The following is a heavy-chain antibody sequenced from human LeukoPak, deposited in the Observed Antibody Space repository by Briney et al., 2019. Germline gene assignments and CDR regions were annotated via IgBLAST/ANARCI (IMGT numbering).Heavy chain of an antibody. V-gene: IGHV4-39*01. D-gene: IGHD3/OR15-3a*01. Sequence: SETLSLTCTVSGVSISSSSYYWGWIRQPPGKGLEWIGSLHYSGTTYYNASLKSQVSISIDTSKNQFSLRLTSVTAADTAVYYCARQTGSGLFILPGGQGTLVTVSS. CDR1: GVSISSSSYY. CDR3: ARQTGSGLFILP. CDR2: LHYSGTT. J-gene: IGHJ4*02.